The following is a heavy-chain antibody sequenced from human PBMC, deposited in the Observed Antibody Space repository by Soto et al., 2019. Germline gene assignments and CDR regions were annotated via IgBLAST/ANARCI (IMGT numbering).Heavy chain of an antibody. CDR2: IYYSGST. D-gene: IGHD3-16*02. V-gene: IGHV4-31*03. CDR3: ARGRIMITFGGVIVRGPNHN. J-gene: IGHJ4*02. CDR1: GGSISSGGYY. Sequence: PSETLSLTCTVSGGSISSGGYYWSWIRQHPGKGLEWIGYIYYSGSTYYNPSLKSRVTISVDTSKNQFSLKLSSVTAADTAVYYCARGRIMITFGGVIVRGPNHNWGQGALVTVSS.